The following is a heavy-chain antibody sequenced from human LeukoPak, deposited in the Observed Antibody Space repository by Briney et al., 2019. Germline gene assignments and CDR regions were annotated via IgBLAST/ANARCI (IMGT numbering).Heavy chain of an antibody. Sequence: PGGSLRLSCAASGFTFSSYGMHWVRQAPGKGLEWVAVISYDGSNKYYADSVKGRFTISRDNSKNTLYLQMNSLRAEDTAVYYCAKXPNYSGYDLEAYWGQGTLVTVSS. CDR3: AKXPNYSGYDLEAY. CDR2: ISYDGSNK. J-gene: IGHJ4*02. CDR1: GFTFSSYG. D-gene: IGHD5-12*01. V-gene: IGHV3-30*18.